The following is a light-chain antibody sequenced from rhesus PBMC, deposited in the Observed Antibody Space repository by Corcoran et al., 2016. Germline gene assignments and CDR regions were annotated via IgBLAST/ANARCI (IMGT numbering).Light chain of an antibody. V-gene: IGKV1-22*01. CDR3: LKYDSSPYI. CDR1: QGISSW. Sequence: DIQMTQSPSSLSASVGDKVTITCRASQGISSWLAWYQQKPRKAPKLLISKASSLQSGVPSRFGGNGSCTDFTLTIRSLQPEDFGSYYCLKYDSSPYIFGQGTKVEIK. CDR2: KAS. J-gene: IGKJ2*01.